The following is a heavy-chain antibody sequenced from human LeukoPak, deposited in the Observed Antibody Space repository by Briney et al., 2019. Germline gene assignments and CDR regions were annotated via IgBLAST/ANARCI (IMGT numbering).Heavy chain of an antibody. Sequence: VASVKVSCKASGYTFTSHGLSWARQAPGQGLEWMGWISIYSGNTNYAQKFQDRISMTTDTSTSTAYMELRSLKSDDTAVYYCARDPGGTWGFDSWGQGALVTVSS. CDR2: ISIYSGNT. J-gene: IGHJ4*02. CDR3: ARDPGGTWGFDS. D-gene: IGHD7-27*01. CDR1: GYTFTSHG. V-gene: IGHV1-18*01.